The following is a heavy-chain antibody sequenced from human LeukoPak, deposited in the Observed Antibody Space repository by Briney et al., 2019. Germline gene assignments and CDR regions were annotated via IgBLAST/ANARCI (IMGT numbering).Heavy chain of an antibody. CDR2: ISRSATIM. Sequence: QTGGSLRLSCAASGFTFSPYGMNWVRQAPGKGLEWISYISRSATIMHYADSVKGRFTISRDDAKNSLYLQMNSLRAEDTAVYYCARDPCGADCHDEYFQYWGQGTLVTVSS. J-gene: IGHJ1*01. CDR3: ARDPCGADCHDEYFQY. CDR1: GFTFSPYG. V-gene: IGHV3-48*01. D-gene: IGHD2-21*02.